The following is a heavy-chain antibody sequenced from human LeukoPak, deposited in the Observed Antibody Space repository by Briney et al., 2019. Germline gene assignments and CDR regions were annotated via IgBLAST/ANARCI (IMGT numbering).Heavy chain of an antibody. CDR2: ISYSGNT. J-gene: IGHJ4*02. Sequence: PSETLSLTCTVSGGSISSGSYYWGWSRQPPGKGLDWVRSISYSGNTNYNPSLKSRVTMSVDTSKNHFSLRLRSVTAADTAVFYCVRHRAYCDGDCYSQYFDYWGQGTLVTVSS. CDR1: GGSISSGSYY. D-gene: IGHD2-21*02. CDR3: VRHRAYCDGDCYSQYFDY. V-gene: IGHV4-39*01.